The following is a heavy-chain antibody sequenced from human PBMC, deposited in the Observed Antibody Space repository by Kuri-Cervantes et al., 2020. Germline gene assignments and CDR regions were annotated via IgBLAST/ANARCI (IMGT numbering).Heavy chain of an antibody. D-gene: IGHD2-2*01. CDR3: ARDRPLCSTSCYGYYYYGMDV. J-gene: IGHJ6*02. Sequence: ASVKVSCKASGYTFTSYGISWVRQAPGQGLEWMGWISAYNGNTNYAQKLQGRVTITRDTSASTACMELSSLRSEDTAVYYCARDRPLCSTSCYGYYYYGMDVWGQGTTVTVSS. CDR1: GYTFTSYG. CDR2: ISAYNGNT. V-gene: IGHV1-18*01.